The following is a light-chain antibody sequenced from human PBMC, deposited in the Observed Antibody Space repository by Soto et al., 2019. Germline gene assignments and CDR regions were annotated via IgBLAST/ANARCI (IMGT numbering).Light chain of an antibody. J-gene: IGKJ3*01. CDR1: QTTSPKY. CDR3: QQYHSLPTT. CDR2: GAS. V-gene: IGKV3-20*01. Sequence: EIELTQSPGTLSLSPGESATLSCRVSQTTSPKYVAWYQQRRGLAPRLLVYGASKRAAGIPDRFRGSGSGSEFSLTISGLEPEDFAVYYCQQYHSLPTTFGPGTKVDI.